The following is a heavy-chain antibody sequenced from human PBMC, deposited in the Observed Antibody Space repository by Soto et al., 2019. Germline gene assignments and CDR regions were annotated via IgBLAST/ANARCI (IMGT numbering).Heavy chain of an antibody. CDR3: ARDRHCSSTGCYGGHDAFDI. J-gene: IGHJ3*02. CDR1: GYTFTGYY. V-gene: IGHV1-2*02. CDR2: INPNSGGT. D-gene: IGHD2-2*01. Sequence: ASVKVSCKASGYTFTGYYMHWVRQAPGQGLEWMGWINPNSGGTNYAQKLQGRVTMTRDTSISTAYMELSRLRSDDTAVYYCARDRHCSSTGCYGGHDAFDIWGQGTMVTVSS.